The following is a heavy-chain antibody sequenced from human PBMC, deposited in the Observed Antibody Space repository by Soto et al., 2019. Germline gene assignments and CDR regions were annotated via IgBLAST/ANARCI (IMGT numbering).Heavy chain of an antibody. CDR2: ISAYNGNT. J-gene: IGHJ4*02. D-gene: IGHD3-9*01. Sequence: ASVKVYCKASGYSITIHGISWVRQAPGQGLEWLGWISAYNGNTNYAQKLQGRVTMTTDTSTSTAYMELRSLRSDDTAVYYCARGKEYYDILTGYYRAPNFDYWGQGPLVT. V-gene: IGHV1-18*01. CDR1: GYSITIHG. CDR3: ARGKEYYDILTGYYRAPNFDY.